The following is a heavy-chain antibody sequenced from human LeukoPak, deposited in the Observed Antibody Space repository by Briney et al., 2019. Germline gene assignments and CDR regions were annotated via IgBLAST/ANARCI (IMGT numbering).Heavy chain of an antibody. CDR2: IQYSGST. D-gene: IGHD5-12*01. V-gene: IGHV4-59*01. CDR1: GDSISTYY. J-gene: IGHJ5*01. CDR3: ARMRGGYVVDS. Sequence: SETLSLTCTVSGDSISTYYWSWIRQPPGKGLECIGYIQYSGSTNYNPSLKSRVTLSLYTSKNQFSLNLRSVTAADTGVYYCARMRGGYVVDSWGQGTLVTVSS.